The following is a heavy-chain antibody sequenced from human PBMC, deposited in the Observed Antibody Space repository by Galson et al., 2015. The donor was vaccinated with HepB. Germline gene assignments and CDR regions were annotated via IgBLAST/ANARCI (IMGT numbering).Heavy chain of an antibody. J-gene: IGHJ5*02. CDR1: GGSFSGYY. D-gene: IGHD3-16*01. V-gene: IGHV4-34*01. Sequence: LTCAVYGGSFSGYYWSWIRQPPGKGLEWIGEINHSGSTNYNPSLKSRVTISVDTSKNQFSLKLSSVTAADTAVYYCARGGGLNWFDPWGQGTLVTVSS. CDR2: INHSGST. CDR3: ARGGGLNWFDP.